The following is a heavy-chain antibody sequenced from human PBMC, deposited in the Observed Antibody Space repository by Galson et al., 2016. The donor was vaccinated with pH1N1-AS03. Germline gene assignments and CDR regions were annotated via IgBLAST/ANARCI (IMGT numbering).Heavy chain of an antibody. Sequence: PRLSCAASGFTFSSHGMHWVRQTPGKGLEWVAVIWHDGSEKYYADSVKGRFTISRDNSKNTLYLQMNSLRAEDTAVYYCARDRHYYDYIWGTYRYDWYFDLWGRGTLVTVSS. D-gene: IGHD3-16*02. CDR3: ARDRHYYDYIWGTYRYDWYFDL. CDR1: GFTFSSHG. J-gene: IGHJ2*01. CDR2: IWHDGSEK. V-gene: IGHV3-33*01.